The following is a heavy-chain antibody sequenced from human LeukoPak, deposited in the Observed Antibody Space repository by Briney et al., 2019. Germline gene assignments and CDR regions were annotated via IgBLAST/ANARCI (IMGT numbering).Heavy chain of an antibody. D-gene: IGHD5-24*01. CDR1: GFIFRTYW. CDR2: INQDGSVK. J-gene: IGHJ4*02. CDR3: ARGASYRDSDDY. Sequence: PGGSLRLSCEASGFIFRTYWMTWVRQAPGKGLEWVANINQDGSVKNYVDSVKGRFTTSRDNAKNSLYLQVNSLRADDTALYYCARGASYRDSDDYWGQGTLVTVSS. V-gene: IGHV3-7*05.